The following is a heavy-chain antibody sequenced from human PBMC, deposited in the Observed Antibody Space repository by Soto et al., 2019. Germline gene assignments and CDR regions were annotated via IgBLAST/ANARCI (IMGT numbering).Heavy chain of an antibody. CDR1: GFTFSSYS. V-gene: IGHV3-21*01. D-gene: IGHD2-15*01. Sequence: GGSLRLSCAASGFTFSSYSMNWVRQAPGKGLEWVSSISSSSSYIYYADSVKGRFTISRDNAKNSLYLQMNSLRAEDTAVYYCARDWGYPGVSAVAATPYYYGMDVWGQGTTVTVSS. J-gene: IGHJ6*02. CDR3: ARDWGYPGVSAVAATPYYYGMDV. CDR2: ISSSSSYI.